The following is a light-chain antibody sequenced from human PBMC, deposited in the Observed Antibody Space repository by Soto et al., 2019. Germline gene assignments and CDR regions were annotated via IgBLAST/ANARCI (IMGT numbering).Light chain of an antibody. CDR2: EVS. V-gene: IGLV2-14*01. J-gene: IGLJ3*02. CDR1: SSDVGGYNY. Sequence: QSALTQPASVSGSPGQSITISCTGTSSDVGGYNYVSWYQQHPDKAPKLMIYEVSNRPSGVSNRFSGSKSGNTASLTISGLQAEDEADYYCSSYTSSWVFGGGTKLTVL. CDR3: SSYTSSWV.